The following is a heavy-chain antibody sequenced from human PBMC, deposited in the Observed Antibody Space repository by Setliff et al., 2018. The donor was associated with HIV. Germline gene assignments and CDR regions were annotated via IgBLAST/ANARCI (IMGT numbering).Heavy chain of an antibody. V-gene: IGHV4-39*02. D-gene: IGHD6-19*01. CDR2: IFYNGST. Sequence: PSETLSLTCTVSGGSIGSGGSYWSWIRQHPGKGLEWIGNIFYNGSTYYNPSLKSRVTISVDTSKNHFSLKLTSVTASDTAVYYCASSVAGSGPNWFDPWGQGTLVTVSS. CDR3: ASSVAGSGPNWFDP. CDR1: GGSIGSGGSY. J-gene: IGHJ5*02.